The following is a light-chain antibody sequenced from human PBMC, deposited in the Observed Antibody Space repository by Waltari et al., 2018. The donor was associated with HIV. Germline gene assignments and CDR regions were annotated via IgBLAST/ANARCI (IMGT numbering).Light chain of an antibody. Sequence: QSVLTQPPSVSAAPGQQVPISCSGSSSNIGNNHVSWYQQAPGTAPKLLMYENNKRPSGIPDRFSGSKSGTSATLGIAGLQTGDEANFYCGAWDDSLRGWVFGGGTKLIVL. CDR2: ENN. CDR1: SSNIGNNH. CDR3: GAWDDSLRGWV. V-gene: IGLV1-51*02. J-gene: IGLJ3*02.